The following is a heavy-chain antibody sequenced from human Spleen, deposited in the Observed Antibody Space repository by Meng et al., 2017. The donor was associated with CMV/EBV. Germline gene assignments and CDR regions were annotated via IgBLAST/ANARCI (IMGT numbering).Heavy chain of an antibody. CDR3: ARSNDFWSGSGAFDI. D-gene: IGHD3-3*01. CDR1: GYTFTGYY. J-gene: IGHJ3*02. Sequence: ASVKVSCKASGYTFTGYYMHWVRQATGQGLEWMGWMNPNSGNTGYAQKFQGRVTMTRNTSISTAYMELSSLRSEDTAVYYCARSNDFWSGSGAFDIWGQGTMVTVSS. CDR2: MNPNSGNT. V-gene: IGHV1-8*02.